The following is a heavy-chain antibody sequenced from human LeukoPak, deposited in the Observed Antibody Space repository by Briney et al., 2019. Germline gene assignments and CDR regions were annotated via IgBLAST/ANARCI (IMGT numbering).Heavy chain of an antibody. J-gene: IGHJ4*02. CDR2: ISSSGSTI. Sequence: PGGSLRLSCVASGFTFSSYEMSWVRQALGKGLEWLSYISSSGSTIYYADFVKGRFTISRDNAKNSVYLQMNSLRAEDTAVYYCTRETYFDYWGQGTLLTVSS. CDR1: GFTFSSYE. CDR3: TRETYFDY. V-gene: IGHV3-48*03.